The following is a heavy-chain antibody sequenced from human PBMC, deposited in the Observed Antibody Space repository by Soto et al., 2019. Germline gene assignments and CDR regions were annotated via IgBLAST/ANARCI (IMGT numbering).Heavy chain of an antibody. D-gene: IGHD4-17*01. Sequence: PSETLSLTCTVSGGSISSYYWSWIRQPPGKGLEWIGYIYYSGSTNYNPSLKSRVTISVDTSKNQFSLKLSSVTAADTAVYYCARLRRTYYGDYVMGFDYWGQGTLVTAPQ. J-gene: IGHJ4*02. CDR2: IYYSGST. CDR3: ARLRRTYYGDYVMGFDY. V-gene: IGHV4-59*08. CDR1: GGSISSYY.